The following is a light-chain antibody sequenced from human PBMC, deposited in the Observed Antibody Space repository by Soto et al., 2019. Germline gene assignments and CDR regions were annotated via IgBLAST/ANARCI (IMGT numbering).Light chain of an antibody. V-gene: IGKV1-33*01. J-gene: IGKJ3*01. CDR3: QQYVNLPFS. CDR2: GAS. Sequence: DIQMTQSPSSLSASVGDRVTITCQASQDISNYLKWYQQIPGQAPKLLIYGASNLEIGVPSRFSGSASGTDFSFTISSLQPEDIATYYCQQYVNLPFSFGPGTKVDIK. CDR1: QDISNY.